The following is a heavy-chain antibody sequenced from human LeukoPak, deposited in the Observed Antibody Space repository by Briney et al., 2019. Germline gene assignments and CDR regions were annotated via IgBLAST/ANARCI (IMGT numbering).Heavy chain of an antibody. CDR3: AREGVARDGSSWLEAYYYYYYGMDV. D-gene: IGHD6-13*01. CDR1: GYTFTSYG. V-gene: IGHV1-18*01. J-gene: IGHJ6*02. Sequence: ASVKVSCKASGYTFTSYGISWVRQAPGQGLEWMGWISAYNGNTNYAQKLQGRVTMTTDTSTSTAYMELRSLRSDDTAVYYCAREGVARDGSSWLEAYYYYYYGMDVWGQGTTVTVSS. CDR2: ISAYNGNT.